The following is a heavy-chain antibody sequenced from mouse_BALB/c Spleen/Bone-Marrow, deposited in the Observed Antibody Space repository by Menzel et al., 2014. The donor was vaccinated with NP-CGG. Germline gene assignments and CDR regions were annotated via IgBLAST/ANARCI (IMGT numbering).Heavy chain of an antibody. J-gene: IGHJ3*01. V-gene: IGHV1-69*01. CDR2: IDTSDSYT. CDR1: GYTFTDYW. Sequence: QVQLQQSGAELEMPGASVKMSCKASGYTFTDYWMHWVKQRPGQGLERIGAIDTSDSYTSYNQKFKGKATLTVDESSSTAYMQLSSMTSEDSAVYCCARSDYRYDPFAYWGQGTLVTVSA. CDR3: ARSDYRYDPFAY. D-gene: IGHD2-14*01.